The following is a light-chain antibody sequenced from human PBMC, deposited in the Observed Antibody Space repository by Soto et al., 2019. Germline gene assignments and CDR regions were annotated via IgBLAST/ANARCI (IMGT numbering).Light chain of an antibody. CDR3: SSYGGSNTVV. Sequence: QSALTQPPSASGSPGQSVTISCTGTSTDADNYNYVSWYQQYPGKAPKLIIYDVSERPSGVPDRFSGSKSGNTASRTVSGLQAEDEATYHCSSYGGSNTVVFGGGTKLTVL. CDR2: DVS. V-gene: IGLV2-8*01. CDR1: STDADNYNY. J-gene: IGLJ2*01.